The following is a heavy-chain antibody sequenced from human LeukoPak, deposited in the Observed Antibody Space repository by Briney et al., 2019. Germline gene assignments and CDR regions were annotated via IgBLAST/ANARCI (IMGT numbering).Heavy chain of an antibody. J-gene: IGHJ4*02. CDR2: IYPGDSDT. V-gene: IGHV5-51*01. Sequence: GAALKISCKGAGYSFTSYWIGWVRQMPGKGLEWMGMIYPGDSDTRYSPSFQGQVTISADKSISTAYLQWSSLKASDTAMYYCARVQSSGWYLASYFDFWGQGTLVTVSS. CDR3: ARVQSSGWYLASYFDF. CDR1: GYSFTSYW. D-gene: IGHD6-19*01.